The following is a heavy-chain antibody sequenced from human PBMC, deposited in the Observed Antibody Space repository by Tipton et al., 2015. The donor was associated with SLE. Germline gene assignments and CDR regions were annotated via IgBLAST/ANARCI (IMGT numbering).Heavy chain of an antibody. J-gene: IGHJ2*01. CDR1: GYSISSGYY. CDR2: IYHSGST. CDR3: ASAVVVNNDWYFDL. D-gene: IGHD3-22*01. V-gene: IGHV4-38-2*01. Sequence: TLSLTCAVSGYSISSGYYWGWIRQPPGKGLEWIGSIYHSGSTYYNPSLKSRVTISVDTSKNQFSLKLNSVTAADTAVYYCASAVVVNNDWYFDLWGRGTLVTVSS.